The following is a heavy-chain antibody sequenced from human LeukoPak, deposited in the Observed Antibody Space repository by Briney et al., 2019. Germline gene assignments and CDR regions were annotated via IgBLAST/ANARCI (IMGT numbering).Heavy chain of an antibody. V-gene: IGHV6-1*01. J-gene: IGHJ4*02. CDR2: TYYRSKWYN. CDR3: ARAIRPVTGIVGAIYTFDY. Sequence: SQTLSLTCAISGDSVSSNSAAWNWIRQSPSRGLEWLGRTYYRSKWYNDYAVSVKSRITINPDTSKNQFSLQLNSVTPEDTAVYYCARAIRPVTGIVGAIYTFDYWGQGTLVTVSS. CDR1: GDSVSSNSAA. D-gene: IGHD1-26*01.